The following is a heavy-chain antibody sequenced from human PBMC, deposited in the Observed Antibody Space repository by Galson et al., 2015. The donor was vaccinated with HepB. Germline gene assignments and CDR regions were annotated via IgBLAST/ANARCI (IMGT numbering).Heavy chain of an antibody. CDR2: ISSGADTI. Sequence: SLRLSCAASGFTFRDYYMSWIRQAPGKGLEWVSYISSGADTIYYPDSVKGRFTISRDDAKNSLYLQMNSLRADDMAVYYCARVGCSSTSCRWGPFDIWGQGTMVTVSS. CDR3: ARVGCSSTSCRWGPFDI. D-gene: IGHD2-2*01. CDR1: GFTFRDYY. J-gene: IGHJ3*02. V-gene: IGHV3-11*01.